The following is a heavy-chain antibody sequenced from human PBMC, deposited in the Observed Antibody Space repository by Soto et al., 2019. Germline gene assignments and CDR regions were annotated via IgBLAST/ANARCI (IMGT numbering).Heavy chain of an antibody. CDR1: GGTFSSYA. V-gene: IGHV1-69*01. J-gene: IGHJ6*04. Sequence: QVQLVQSGAEVKKPGSSVKVSCKASGGTFSSYAISWVRQAPGQGLEWMGGIIPIFGTANYAQKFQGRVTITADESTSTAYMELSSLRSEDTAVYYCARIFWSGPTYYYYGMDVWGDGTTVTVSS. CDR3: ARIFWSGPTYYYYGMDV. CDR2: IIPIFGTA. D-gene: IGHD3-3*01.